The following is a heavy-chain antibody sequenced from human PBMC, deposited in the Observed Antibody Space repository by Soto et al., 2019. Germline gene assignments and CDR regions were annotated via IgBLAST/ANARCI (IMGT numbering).Heavy chain of an antibody. J-gene: IGHJ6*02. CDR3: ARVNGDYYDSSGYSVYYYYYGMDV. CDR1: GYSFTSYW. Sequence: PGESLKLSCKGSGYSFTSYWIGWVRQMPGKGLEWMGVIYPGDSDTRYSPSFQGQVTISADKSISTAYLQWSSLKASDTAMYYCARVNGDYYDSSGYSVYYYYYGMDVWGQGTTVTVSS. V-gene: IGHV5-51*01. CDR2: IYPGDSDT. D-gene: IGHD3-22*01.